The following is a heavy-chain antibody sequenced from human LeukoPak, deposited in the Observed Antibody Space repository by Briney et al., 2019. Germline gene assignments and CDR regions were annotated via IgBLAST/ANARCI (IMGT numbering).Heavy chain of an antibody. Sequence: SETLSPTCAVYGGSFTGYYWSWIRQPPRKGLEWIGESNHSGSTNYNPSHKSRVTISVDTSKNQFSLKLSSVTAADTAVYYCAREGGVPLSYYFGMDVWGQGTTVTVSS. CDR2: SNHSGST. V-gene: IGHV4-34*01. D-gene: IGHD2-8*02. CDR1: GGSFTGYY. J-gene: IGHJ6*02. CDR3: AREGGVPLSYYFGMDV.